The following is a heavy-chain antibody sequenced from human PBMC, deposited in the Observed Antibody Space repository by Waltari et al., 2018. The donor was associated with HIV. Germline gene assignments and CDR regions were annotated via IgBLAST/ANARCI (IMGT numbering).Heavy chain of an antibody. V-gene: IGHV1-18*01. D-gene: IGHD3-22*01. CDR3: ARDHYYGSSGYYSDY. J-gene: IGHJ4*02. CDR2: ISGYNGDT. Sequence: QVHLVQSGAELRKPGASVTVSCKASVYNFTNYGITWVRQAPGQGLEWMGWISGYNGDTKYAQKVRGRVTMTTDTSTSTAYLEMGSLRFDDTAVYYCARDHYYGSSGYYSDYWGQGTLVTVSS. CDR1: VYNFTNYG.